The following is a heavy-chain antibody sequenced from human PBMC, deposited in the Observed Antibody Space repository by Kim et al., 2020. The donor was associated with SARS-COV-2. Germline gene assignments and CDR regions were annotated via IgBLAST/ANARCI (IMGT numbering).Heavy chain of an antibody. CDR2: FDPEDGET. J-gene: IGHJ5*02. V-gene: IGHV1-24*01. D-gene: IGHD2-2*03. CDR3: ATGVGYCSSTSCFPSNWFDP. CDR1: GYTLTELS. Sequence: ASVKVSCKVSGYTLTELSMHWVRQAPGKGLEWMGGFDPEDGETIYAQKFQGRVTMTEDTSTDTAYMELSSLRSEDTAVYYCATGVGYCSSTSCFPSNWFDPWGQGTLVTVSS.